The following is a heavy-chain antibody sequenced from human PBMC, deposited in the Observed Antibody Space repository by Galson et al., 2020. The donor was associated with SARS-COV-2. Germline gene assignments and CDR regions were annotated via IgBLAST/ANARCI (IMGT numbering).Heavy chain of an antibody. CDR1: GFTLNSYA. CDR2: ISDVGRNK. J-gene: IGHJ4*02. D-gene: IGHD3-3*01. CDR3: ARDFWTGYHTGIGAY. V-gene: IGHV3-30*04. Sequence: TGGSLRLSCTGSGFTLNSYAMHWIRQAPGKGLEWVAVISDVGRNKYYADSVRGRFTLSRDNSQNTLSLQMDSLRREDTAVYYCARDFWTGYHTGIGAYWGQGTRVTVSS.